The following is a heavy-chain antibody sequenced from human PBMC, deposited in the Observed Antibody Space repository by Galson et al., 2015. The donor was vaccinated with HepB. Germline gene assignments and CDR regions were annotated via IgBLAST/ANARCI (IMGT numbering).Heavy chain of an antibody. D-gene: IGHD3-10*01. J-gene: IGHJ4*02. CDR2: IDPSDSYT. CDR1: GYSFTSYW. CDR3: ARQFEYYYGSGSYYPPGY. V-gene: IGHV5-10-1*01. Sequence: QSGAEVKKPGESLRISCKGSGYSFTSYWISWVRQMPGKGLEWMGRIDPSDSYTNYSPSFQGHVTISADKSISTAYLQWSSLKASDTAMYYCARQFEYYYGSGSYYPPGYWGQGTLVTVSS.